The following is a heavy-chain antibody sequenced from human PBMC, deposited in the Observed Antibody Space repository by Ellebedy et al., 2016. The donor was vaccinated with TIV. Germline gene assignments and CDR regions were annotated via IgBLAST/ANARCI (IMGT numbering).Heavy chain of an antibody. CDR3: ARGDSTYMDV. CDR2: VSSDGGYT. V-gene: IGHV3-74*01. CDR1: GFTFSSYW. D-gene: IGHD2-21*01. J-gene: IGHJ6*03. Sequence: PGGSLRLSCAVSGFTFSSYWMHWVRQLPGKGLVWVSRVSSDGGYTSYADSVKGRFTISRDNAKNTVYLQMNRLSADDTTVYYCARGDSTYMDVWGKGTTVTVS.